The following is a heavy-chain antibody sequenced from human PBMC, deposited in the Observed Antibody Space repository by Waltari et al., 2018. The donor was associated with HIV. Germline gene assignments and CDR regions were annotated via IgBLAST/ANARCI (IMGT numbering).Heavy chain of an antibody. CDR1: GFTLSSYR. V-gene: IGHV3-21*01. Sequence: QLVESGGGLVKPGGSLRLPCAASGFTLSSYRLNWVRQAPGKGLVWVSSISSSSIYISYADSVKGRFTISRDNAKNSLYLQMNSLRAEDTAVYYCARQDSSGGNYYYGMDVWGQGTTVTVSS. D-gene: IGHD3-22*01. CDR2: ISSSSIYI. J-gene: IGHJ6*02. CDR3: ARQDSSGGNYYYGMDV.